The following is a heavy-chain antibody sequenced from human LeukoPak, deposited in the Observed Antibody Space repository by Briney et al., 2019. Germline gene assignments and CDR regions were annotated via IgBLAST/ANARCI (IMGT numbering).Heavy chain of an antibody. CDR1: GGSISSYY. CDR2: IYYSGST. J-gene: IGHJ4*02. CDR3: ARRRLGMGFDY. Sequence: SETLSLTCTVSGGSISSYYWSWIRQPPGKGLEWIGYIYYSGSTNYNPSLKSRVTISVDTSKNQFSLKLSSVTAADTAVYYCARRRLGMGFDYWGQGTLVTVSS. V-gene: IGHV4-59*12. D-gene: IGHD7-27*01.